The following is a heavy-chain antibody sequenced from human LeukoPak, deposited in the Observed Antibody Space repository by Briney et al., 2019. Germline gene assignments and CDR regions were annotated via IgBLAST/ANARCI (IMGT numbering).Heavy chain of an antibody. CDR1: GSNFSNYW. Sequence: GAALEISFESSGSNFSNYWIGGGRRMPGKGVGRMAIIYPGDSDTRYCPSFQGQVTISADKSISTAYLQWSSLKASDTAIYYCARVKVVVTTPNYFDFWGQGTLVTVSS. J-gene: IGHJ4*02. V-gene: IGHV5-51*01. CDR2: IYPGDSDT. D-gene: IGHD2-21*02. CDR3: ARVKVVVTTPNYFDF.